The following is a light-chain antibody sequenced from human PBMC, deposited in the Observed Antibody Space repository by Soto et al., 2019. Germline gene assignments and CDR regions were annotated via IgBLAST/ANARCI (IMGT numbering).Light chain of an antibody. V-gene: IGKV1-39*01. Sequence: DIQMTQSPSSLSASVGDRVTITCRASQNIKKYLNWYQQQPGKAPKLLIYTASSLQVGFPLRFSGSGSGTDFTLIISSLQPADSATYYCQQSFSAPLTFGGGTKVEIK. CDR1: QNIKKY. CDR2: TAS. J-gene: IGKJ4*01. CDR3: QQSFSAPLT.